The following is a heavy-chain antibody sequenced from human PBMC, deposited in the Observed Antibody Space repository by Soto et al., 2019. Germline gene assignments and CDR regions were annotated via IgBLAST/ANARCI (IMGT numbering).Heavy chain of an antibody. Sequence: EVQLLESGGGLVQPGGSLRLSCAASGFTVSNYAMSWVRHAPVKGPEWVSGISSSGGSTYYADDVKGRLTISRDHSKNTLSLQMNSLRADDTDVYYCAKDPYGDYVGGFEMWCQGTMVTISS. CDR3: AKDPYGDYVGGFEM. J-gene: IGHJ3*02. V-gene: IGHV3-23*01. CDR1: GFTVSNYA. CDR2: ISSSGGST. D-gene: IGHD4-17*01.